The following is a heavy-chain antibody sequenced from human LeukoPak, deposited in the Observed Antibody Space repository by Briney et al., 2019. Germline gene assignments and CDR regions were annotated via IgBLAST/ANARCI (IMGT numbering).Heavy chain of an antibody. CDR1: GFTFSSYA. D-gene: IGHD3-10*01. J-gene: IGHJ4*02. CDR2: ISYDGSNK. Sequence: PGGSLRLSRAASGFTFSSYAIHWARQAPGKGLEWVAVISYDGSNKYYADSVKGRFTISRDNSKNTLYLQMNSLRAEDTAVYYCARDYDYYGSGSLAYCFDYWGPGTLVTVSS. CDR3: ARDYDYYGSGSLAYCFDY. V-gene: IGHV3-30-3*01.